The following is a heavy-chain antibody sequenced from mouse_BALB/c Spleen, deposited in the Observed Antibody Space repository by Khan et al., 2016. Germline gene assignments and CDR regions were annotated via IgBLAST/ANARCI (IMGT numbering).Heavy chain of an antibody. D-gene: IGHD1-2*01. V-gene: IGHV1-62-2*01. J-gene: IGHJ3*01. CDR1: GFTFTDNT. CDR3: VRHEFTTAPFAY. CDR2: FYPGSVSI. Sequence: QVQLQQSGAELVKPGASVQLSCKASGFTFTDNTIHWVKQKSGQGLEWIGWFYPGSVSIKYNEKFKDKATLTADKSSSTVYMELSRLTSEDSAVCFCVRHEFTTAPFAYWGQGTLVTVSA.